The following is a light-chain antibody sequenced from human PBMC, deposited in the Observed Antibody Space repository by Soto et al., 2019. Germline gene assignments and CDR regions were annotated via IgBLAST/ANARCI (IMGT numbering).Light chain of an antibody. V-gene: IGKV1-5*03. Sequence: DIQMTQSPSTLSASVGDRVTITCRASQSISSWLAWYQQKPGKAPNLLIHKASTLESGVPSRFSGSGSGTEFTLTISSVQPDDFATYYCQQYKSYPLTFGGGTKVDIK. CDR3: QQYKSYPLT. CDR1: QSISSW. CDR2: KAS. J-gene: IGKJ4*01.